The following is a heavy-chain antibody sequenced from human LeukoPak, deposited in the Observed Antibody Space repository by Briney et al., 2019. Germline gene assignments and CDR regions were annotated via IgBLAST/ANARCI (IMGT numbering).Heavy chain of an antibody. V-gene: IGHV3-23*01. CDR1: GFTFSSYS. D-gene: IGHD2-2*01. CDR3: PVVPAADYYYYYMDV. J-gene: IGHJ6*03. CDR2: ISGSGGST. Sequence: PGGSLRLSCAASGFTFSSYSMNWVRQAPGKGLEWVSAISGSGGSTCYADSVKGRFTISRDNSKNTLYLQMNSLRAEDTAVYYCPVVPAADYYYYYMDVWGKGTTVTVSS.